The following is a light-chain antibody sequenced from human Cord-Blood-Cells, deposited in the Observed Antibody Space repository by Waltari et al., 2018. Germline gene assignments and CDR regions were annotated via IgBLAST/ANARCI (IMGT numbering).Light chain of an antibody. CDR3: QQYNSYWP. Sequence: DIQMTQSPSTLSASVGDRVTITCRASQSISSWLAWYQQKPGKAPKLLFYDASTLESGVPARFSGSGSGTEITLTISSLQPDDFATYYCQQYNSYWPFGQGTKVEIK. CDR2: DAS. CDR1: QSISSW. J-gene: IGKJ1*01. V-gene: IGKV1-5*01.